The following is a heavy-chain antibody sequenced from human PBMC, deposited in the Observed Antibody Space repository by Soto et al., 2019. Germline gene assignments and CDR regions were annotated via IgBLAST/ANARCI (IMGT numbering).Heavy chain of an antibody. CDR1: GYTFTSYF. J-gene: IGHJ4*02. D-gene: IGHD2-15*01. V-gene: IGHV1-46*01. CDR3: AFAALTPY. Sequence: QVQLVQSGADVKKPGVSVKVSCTASGYTFTSYFMHWVRQAPGQGLEWMGKVNPRNGGPTYAQRFQGRLTMTRDTSTSTVYMELSSLRSEDTAVYYCAFAALTPYWGQGTLVTVSS. CDR2: VNPRNGGP.